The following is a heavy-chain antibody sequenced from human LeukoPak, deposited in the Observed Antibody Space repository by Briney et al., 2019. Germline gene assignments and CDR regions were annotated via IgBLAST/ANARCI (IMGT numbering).Heavy chain of an antibody. CDR1: GGSISSYY. D-gene: IGHD3-16*02. CDR2: IYYSGST. Sequence: SETLSLTCTVSGGSISSYYWSWIRQPPGKGLEWIGYIYYSGSTDYNPSLKNRVTISVDTSKNQFSLKLSSVTAADTAVYYCAREVNYDYVWGSYRSYYFDYWGQGTLVTVSS. V-gene: IGHV4-59*01. J-gene: IGHJ4*02. CDR3: AREVNYDYVWGSYRSYYFDY.